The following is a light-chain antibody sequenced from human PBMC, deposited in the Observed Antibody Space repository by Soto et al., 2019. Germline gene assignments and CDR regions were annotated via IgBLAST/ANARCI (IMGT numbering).Light chain of an antibody. CDR1: QSVSSY. J-gene: IGKJ4*01. CDR3: QQRSSWPLT. Sequence: EIVLTQSPATLALSPGERATLSCRASQSVSSYLAWYQQKPGQAPRLLIYDASNRATGIPARFSGSGSGTDFSLAISSLEPVDFAVYYCQQRSSWPLTFGGGTKVETK. V-gene: IGKV3-11*01. CDR2: DAS.